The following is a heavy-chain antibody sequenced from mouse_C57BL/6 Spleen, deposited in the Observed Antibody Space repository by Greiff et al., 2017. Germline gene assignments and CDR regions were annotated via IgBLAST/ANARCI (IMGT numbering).Heavy chain of an antibody. D-gene: IGHD2-3*01. J-gene: IGHJ2*01. CDR2: SYWDDDK. CDR1: GFSLSTSGMG. Sequence: QVTLKVCGPGILQSSQTLSLTCSFSGFSLSTSGMGVSWIRQPSGKGLEWLAHSYWDDDKRYNPSLKSRLTISKDTSRNQVFLKITSVDTADTATYYCAREDGHDYFDYWGQGTTLTVSS. V-gene: IGHV8-12*01. CDR3: AREDGHDYFDY.